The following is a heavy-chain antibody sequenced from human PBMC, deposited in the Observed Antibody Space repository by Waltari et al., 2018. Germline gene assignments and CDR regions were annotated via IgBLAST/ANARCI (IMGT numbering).Heavy chain of an antibody. CDR1: GFIFSNYD. D-gene: IGHD3-22*01. CDR3: VRDLRSGSEVLT. J-gene: IGHJ5*02. V-gene: IGHV3-48*04. CDR2: ITSNGTI. Sequence: EVQLVESGGGLLQPGGSLRLSCAASGFIFSNYDMNWVRQAPGKGLEWISHITSNGTIYYAGYGKGRFTVSRDNAKDSLDLQMDSLGAEDTAVYYCVRDLRSGSEVLTWGRGTLVTVSS.